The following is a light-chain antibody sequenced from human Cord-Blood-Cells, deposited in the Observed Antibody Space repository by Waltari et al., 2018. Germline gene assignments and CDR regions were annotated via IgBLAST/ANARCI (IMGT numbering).Light chain of an antibody. CDR2: GAS. J-gene: IGKJ2*01. V-gene: IGKV3-15*01. CDR1: QSVSSN. Sequence: EIVMTQSPATLSESPAARATLSCRASQSVSSNLAWYQQKPGQAPRLLIYGASTRATGIPARFSGSGSGTEFTLTISSLQSEDFAVYYCQQYNNWPYTFGQGTKLEIK. CDR3: QQYNNWPYT.